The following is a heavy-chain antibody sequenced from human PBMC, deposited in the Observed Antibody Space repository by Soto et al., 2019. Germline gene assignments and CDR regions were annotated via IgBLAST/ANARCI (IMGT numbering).Heavy chain of an antibody. CDR3: ARGQSGLFDY. CDR2: ICYSGST. CDR1: GDTLSRADYC. D-gene: IGHD5-12*01. J-gene: IGHJ4*02. V-gene: IGHV4-30-4*08. Sequence: ILSLTCTVSGDTLSRADYCWSWIRQAPGKGLEWIGYICYSGSTYHNPSLKSRTSMSVDTSKKQFSLTLTSVTAADTAVYLCARGQSGLFDYWCPGRLVT.